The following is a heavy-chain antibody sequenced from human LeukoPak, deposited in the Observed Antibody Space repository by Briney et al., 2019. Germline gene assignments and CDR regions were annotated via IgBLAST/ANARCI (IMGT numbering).Heavy chain of an antibody. CDR3: ARHVLGYSGGYYFDY. Sequence: PSETLSLTCTVSGGSINNYYWSWIRQSPGKGLEWIGYIYYSGSTNYNPSLKSRVTISIDTSKNQFSLKLSSVTAADTAVYYCARHVLGYSGGYYFDYWGQGTLVTVSS. J-gene: IGHJ4*02. CDR1: GGSINNYY. D-gene: IGHD5-12*01. V-gene: IGHV4-59*01. CDR2: IYYSGST.